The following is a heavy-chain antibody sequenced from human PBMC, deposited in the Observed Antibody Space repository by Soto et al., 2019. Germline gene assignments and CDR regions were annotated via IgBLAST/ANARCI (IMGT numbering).Heavy chain of an antibody. CDR2: MNPNSGNT. CDR3: ARAVDYDFWSPSGH. J-gene: IGHJ4*02. D-gene: IGHD3-3*01. V-gene: IGHV1-8*01. CDR1: GYTFTSYD. Sequence: QVQLVQSGAEVKKPGASVKVSCKASGYTFTSYDINWVRQATGQGLEWMGWMNPNSGNTGYAQKFQGRVTMTRNTSISTAYMQLSSLRSEDTAVYYCARAVDYDFWSPSGHWGQGTLVTVSS.